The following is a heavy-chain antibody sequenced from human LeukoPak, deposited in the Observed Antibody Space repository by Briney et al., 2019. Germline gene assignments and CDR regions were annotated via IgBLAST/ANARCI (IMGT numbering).Heavy chain of an antibody. CDR3: ARDSYDFWSGYYYGMDV. CDR2: ISSSGSTI. V-gene: IGHV3-11*01. J-gene: IGHJ6*02. CDR1: GFTFSDYY. D-gene: IGHD3-3*01. Sequence: GGSLRLSCAASGFTFSDYYMSWIRQAPGKGLEWVSYISSSGSTISYADSVKGRFTISRDNAKNSLYLQMNSLRAEDTAVYYCARDSYDFWSGYYYGMDVWGQGTTVTVSS.